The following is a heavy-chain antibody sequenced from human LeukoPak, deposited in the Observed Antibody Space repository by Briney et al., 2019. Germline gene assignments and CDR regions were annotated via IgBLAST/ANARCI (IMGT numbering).Heavy chain of an antibody. CDR1: GFTFSSYW. CDR2: IKQDGSEK. V-gene: IGHV3-7*01. D-gene: IGHD6-13*01. Sequence: GGSLRLSCAASGFTFSSYWMSWVRQAPGRGLEWVANIKQDGSEKYYVDSVKGRFTISRDNAKNSLYLQMNSLRAEDTAVYYCARGTYSSSWYFNYYYGMDVWGRGTTVTVSS. J-gene: IGHJ6*02. CDR3: ARGTYSSSWYFNYYYGMDV.